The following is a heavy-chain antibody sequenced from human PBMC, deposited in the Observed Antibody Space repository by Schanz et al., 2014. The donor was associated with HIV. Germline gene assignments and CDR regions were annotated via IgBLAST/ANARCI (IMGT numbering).Heavy chain of an antibody. D-gene: IGHD1-20*01. CDR3: ARDYHWNWFDP. J-gene: IGHJ5*02. CDR1: GFTFSDYS. Sequence: EVQLVESGGGLVQPGGSLRLSCAASGFTFSDYSMHWVRQAPGKGLEWVSSISSSSTYIYYADSVKGRFTISRDNAKNSLYLHMNSLRAEDTAVYYCARDYHWNWFDPWGQGTLVTVSS. V-gene: IGHV3-21*02. CDR2: ISSSSTYI.